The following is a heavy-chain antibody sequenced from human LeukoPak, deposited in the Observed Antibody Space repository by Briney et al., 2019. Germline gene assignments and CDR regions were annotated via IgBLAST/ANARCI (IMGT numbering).Heavy chain of an antibody. J-gene: IGHJ5*02. CDR2: ISNDGGGT. D-gene: IGHD3-22*01. Sequence: GGSLRLSSAASGFIFNNYGLIWVRQAPGKGLEWVSAISNDGGGTTYADFVNGRFTISRDNSKNTLFLQMNSLRAEDTALYYCAKGSSGYFADLWGQGTLVTVSS. CDR3: AKGSSGYFADL. CDR1: GFIFNNYG. V-gene: IGHV3-23*01.